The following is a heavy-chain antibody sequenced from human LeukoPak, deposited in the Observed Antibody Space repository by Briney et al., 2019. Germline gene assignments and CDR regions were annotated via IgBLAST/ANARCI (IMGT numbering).Heavy chain of an antibody. CDR2: FDPEDGET. CDR1: GYTLTELS. V-gene: IGHV1-24*01. CDR3: ARSGDSSGWYDY. Sequence: ASVKVSCKVSGYTLTELSMHWVRQAPGKGLEWMGGFDPEDGETIYAQKFQGRVTMTEDTSTDTAYMELSSLRSEDTAVYYCARSGDSSGWYDYWGQGTLVTVSS. J-gene: IGHJ4*02. D-gene: IGHD6-19*01.